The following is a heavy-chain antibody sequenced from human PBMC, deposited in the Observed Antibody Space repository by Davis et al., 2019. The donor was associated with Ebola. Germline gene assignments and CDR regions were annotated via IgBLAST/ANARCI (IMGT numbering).Heavy chain of an antibody. CDR2: INHSGST. V-gene: IGHV4-34*09. CDR3: ARDYYGSGSYYRGGSDYYYYGMDV. J-gene: IGHJ6*02. CDR1: GASFSGYY. Sequence: SETLSLTCAVYGASFSGYYWTWIRQPPGKGLEWIGEINHSGSTYYNPSLKSRVTILVDTSKNQFSLKLSSVTAADTAVYYCARDYYGSGSYYRGGSDYYYYGMDVWGQGTTVTVSS. D-gene: IGHD3-10*01.